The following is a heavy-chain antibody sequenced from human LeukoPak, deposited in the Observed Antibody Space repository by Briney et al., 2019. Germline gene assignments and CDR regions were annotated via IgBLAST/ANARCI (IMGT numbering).Heavy chain of an antibody. D-gene: IGHD3-22*01. CDR2: IYYSGSA. CDR3: ARVYYYDSSGYYFDY. V-gene: IGHV4-31*03. Sequence: SETLSLTCTVSGGSISSGGYYWSWIRQHPGKGPEWIGYIYYSGSAYYNPSLKSRVTISVDTSKNQFSLKLSSVTAADTAVYHCARVYYYDSSGYYFDYWGQGTLVTVSS. CDR1: GGSISSGGYY. J-gene: IGHJ4*02.